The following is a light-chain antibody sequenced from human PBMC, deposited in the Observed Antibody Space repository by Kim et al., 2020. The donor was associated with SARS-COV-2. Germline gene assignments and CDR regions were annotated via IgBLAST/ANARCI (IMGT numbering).Light chain of an antibody. Sequence: SYELTQPPSVSVSPGQTASITCSGDELGDKYTCWYQQKPGQSPVLVIYQDDKRPSGIPERFSGSNSGNAATLTISGTQAMDEAVYYCQAWDSSTVVFGTG. CDR3: QAWDSSTVV. CDR1: ELGDKY. V-gene: IGLV3-1*01. CDR2: QDD. J-gene: IGLJ1*01.